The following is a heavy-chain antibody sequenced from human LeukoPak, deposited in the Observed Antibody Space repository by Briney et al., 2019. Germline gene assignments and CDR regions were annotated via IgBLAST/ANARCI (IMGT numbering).Heavy chain of an antibody. J-gene: IGHJ1*01. D-gene: IGHD5-24*01. CDR2: IYASGST. Sequence: SQTLSLTCTVSGGSISSGSYYWSWIRQPAGKGLEWIGRIYASGSTNYNPSLKSRVTISVDTPKNQFSLKLSSVTAADTAVYYCAREAVGDGYNPEYFQHWGQGTQVTVSS. CDR3: AREAVGDGYNPEYFQH. V-gene: IGHV4-61*02. CDR1: GGSISSGSYY.